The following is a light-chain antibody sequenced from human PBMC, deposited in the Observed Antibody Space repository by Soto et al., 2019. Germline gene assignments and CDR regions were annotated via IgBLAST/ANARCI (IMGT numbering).Light chain of an antibody. J-gene: IGLJ1*01. CDR3: ATWDDSLSNYV. CDR1: SSNIGSNY. V-gene: IGLV1-47*01. CDR2: RNN. Sequence: QSVLTQPPSASGTPGQRVTISCSGSSSNIGSNYVYWYQHLTGTAPKLLIYRNNQRPSGVPDRFSGSKSGTSASLAISGLRSEDKADYYCATWDDSLSNYVFGTGTKVTVL.